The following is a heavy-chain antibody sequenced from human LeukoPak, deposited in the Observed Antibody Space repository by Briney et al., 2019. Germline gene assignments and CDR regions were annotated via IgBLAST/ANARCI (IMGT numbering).Heavy chain of an antibody. D-gene: IGHD4-17*01. Sequence: GGSLRLSCAASGFTFSSYGMHWVRQAPGKGLEWVAVISYDGSNKYYADSVKGRFTISRDNSKNTLYLQMNSLRAEDTAVYYCAKDLFEGTFTVPQFDYWGQGTLVIVSS. CDR1: GFTFSSYG. CDR2: ISYDGSNK. V-gene: IGHV3-30*18. J-gene: IGHJ4*02. CDR3: AKDLFEGTFTVPQFDY.